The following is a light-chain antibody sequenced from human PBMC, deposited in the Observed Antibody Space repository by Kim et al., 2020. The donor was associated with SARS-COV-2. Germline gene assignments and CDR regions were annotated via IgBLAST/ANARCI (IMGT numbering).Light chain of an antibody. CDR1: QSVSSSY. CDR3: QQYGSSPPLT. Sequence: PGERAHLSCRASQSVSSSYLAWYQQKPGQAPRLLIYGASSRATGIPDRFSGSGSGTDFTLTISRLEPEDFAVYYCQQYGSSPPLTFGGGTKVDIK. CDR2: GAS. V-gene: IGKV3-20*01. J-gene: IGKJ4*01.